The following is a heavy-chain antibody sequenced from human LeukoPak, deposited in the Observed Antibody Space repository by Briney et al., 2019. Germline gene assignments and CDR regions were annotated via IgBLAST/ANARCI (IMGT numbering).Heavy chain of an antibody. J-gene: IGHJ6*02. CDR1: GFPFNIYA. Sequence: PGGSLRLSCAASGFPFNIYAMTWVRQAPVKGLEWVSSISGGGSSRTYYADSVRGRFTISRDSSKNTLYLQMNSLRAEDTAVYYCAKDRCSSISCLYGMDVWGQGTTVTVSS. D-gene: IGHD2-2*01. V-gene: IGHV3-23*01. CDR3: AKDRCSSISCLYGMDV. CDR2: ISGGGSSRT.